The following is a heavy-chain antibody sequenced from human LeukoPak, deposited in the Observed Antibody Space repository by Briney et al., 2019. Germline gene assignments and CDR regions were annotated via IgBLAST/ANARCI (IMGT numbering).Heavy chain of an antibody. D-gene: IGHD3-22*01. CDR2: IYTSGST. CDR1: GGSISSGSYY. J-gene: IGHJ6*03. Sequence: PSETLSLTCTVSGGSISSGSYYWSWIRQPAGKGLEWIGRIYTSGSTNYNPSLKSRVTISVDTSKNQFSLKLSSVTAADTAVYYCARATHYDSSGYYYYYYYMDVWGKGTTVTVSS. V-gene: IGHV4-61*02. CDR3: ARATHYDSSGYYYYYYYMDV.